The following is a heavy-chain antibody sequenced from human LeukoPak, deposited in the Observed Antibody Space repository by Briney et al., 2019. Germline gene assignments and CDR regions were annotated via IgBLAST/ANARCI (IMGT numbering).Heavy chain of an antibody. Sequence: PSETLSLTCTVSGGSVSSGSYYWRWIRQPPGKGLEWIGYIYYSGSTNYNPSLKSRVTISVDTSKNQFSLKLSSVTAADTAVYYCAREVVVPAAQYYYYYGMDVWGKGTTVTVSS. D-gene: IGHD2-2*01. CDR2: IYYSGST. V-gene: IGHV4-61*01. CDR3: AREVVVPAAQYYYYYGMDV. J-gene: IGHJ6*04. CDR1: GGSVSSGSYY.